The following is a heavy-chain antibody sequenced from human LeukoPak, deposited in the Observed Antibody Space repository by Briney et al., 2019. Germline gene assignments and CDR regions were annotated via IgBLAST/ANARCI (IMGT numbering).Heavy chain of an antibody. D-gene: IGHD6-13*01. J-gene: IGHJ6*02. CDR3: ASVYSSSWYLPGYYYYYGMDV. Sequence: ASVKVSCKASGYTFTSYDINWVRQATGQGLEWMGWMNPYSGNTGYAQKFQGRVTMTRNTSISTAYMELSSLRSEDTAVYYCASVYSSSWYLPGYYYYYGMDVWGQGTTVTVSS. V-gene: IGHV1-8*01. CDR1: GYTFTSYD. CDR2: MNPYSGNT.